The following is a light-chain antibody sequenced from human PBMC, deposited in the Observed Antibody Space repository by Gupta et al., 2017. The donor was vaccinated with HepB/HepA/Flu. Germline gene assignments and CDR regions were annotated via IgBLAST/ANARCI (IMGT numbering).Light chain of an antibody. CDR2: DAS. J-gene: IGKJ3*01. V-gene: IGKV1-33*01. CDR1: QEITNK. Sequence: QMTQSPPSLSAYVGDRVTITCQASQEITNKLDWYQQKPGEAPKLLIYDASNLKTGVPSRFSGSGSGTYFTLSINNRQPEDVGTYFCQQRDVLPITFGHGTKVDFK. CDR3: QQRDVLPIT.